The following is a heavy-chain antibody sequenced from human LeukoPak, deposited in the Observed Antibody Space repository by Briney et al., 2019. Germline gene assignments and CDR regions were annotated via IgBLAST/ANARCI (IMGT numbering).Heavy chain of an antibody. Sequence: GGSLRLSCAASGFTFSSYWMSWVRQAPGKGLEWVSTISNSGGTTYYADSVKGRFTISRDDSENTLYLQMNRLRAEDTAVYYCAKATGYLLWGQGTLVTVSS. CDR2: ISNSGGTT. J-gene: IGHJ4*02. CDR1: GFTFSSYW. D-gene: IGHD1-14*01. V-gene: IGHV3-23*01. CDR3: AKATGYLL.